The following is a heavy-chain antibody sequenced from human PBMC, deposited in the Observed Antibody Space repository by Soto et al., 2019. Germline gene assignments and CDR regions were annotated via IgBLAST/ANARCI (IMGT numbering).Heavy chain of an antibody. D-gene: IGHD6-19*01. J-gene: IGHJ6*02. CDR3: ARLLAVADTNSYYDGMDV. V-gene: IGHV4-34*01. Sequence: QVQLQQWGAGLLKPSETLSLTCSVYGGAFSGYYWSWIRQPPGKGLEWSGEINHSVSTNDSPSLKSRVTLAVDTSKNQVALKLRSVTAADKAEYYGARLLAVADTNSYYDGMDVWGQGTTVTVSS. CDR2: INHSVST. CDR1: GGAFSGYY.